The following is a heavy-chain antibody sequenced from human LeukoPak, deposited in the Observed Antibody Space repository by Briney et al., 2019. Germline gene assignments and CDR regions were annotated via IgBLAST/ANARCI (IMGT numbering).Heavy chain of an antibody. J-gene: IGHJ4*02. Sequence: GGSLRLSCAASGFTFSSYEMNWVRQAPGKGLKWVSYISSSGSTIYYADSVKGRFTISRDNAKNSLYLQMNCLRAEDTAVYYCARGSAYYYDSSGFDYWGQGTLVTVS. V-gene: IGHV3-48*03. CDR2: ISSSGSTI. CDR1: GFTFSSYE. D-gene: IGHD3-22*01. CDR3: ARGSAYYYDSSGFDY.